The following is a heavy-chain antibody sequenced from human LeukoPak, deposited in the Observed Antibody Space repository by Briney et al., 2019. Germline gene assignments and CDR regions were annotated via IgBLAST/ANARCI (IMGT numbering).Heavy chain of an antibody. CDR3: ARSMYCGGDCYYYFDY. CDR2: ISSSSSYI. Sequence: GGSLRLSCAASGFTFSSYSMNWVRQAPGKGLEWVSSISSSSSYIYYADSVKGRFTISRDNAKSTLYLQMNSLRSDDTAVFYCARSMYCGGDCYYYFDYWGQGTLVTVAS. J-gene: IGHJ4*02. D-gene: IGHD2-21*02. V-gene: IGHV3-21*01. CDR1: GFTFSSYS.